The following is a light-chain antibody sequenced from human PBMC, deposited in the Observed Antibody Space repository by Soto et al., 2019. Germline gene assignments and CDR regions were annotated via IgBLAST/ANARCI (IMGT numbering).Light chain of an antibody. Sequence: SALMQPPSVSGAPGQRVTISCTGSSSNIGAGYDVHWYQQLPGTAPKLLIYGNSNRPSGVPDRFSGSKSGTSASLAITGLQAEDEADYYCQSYDSSLSGYVFGTGTKVTVL. V-gene: IGLV1-40*01. CDR3: QSYDSSLSGYV. CDR1: SSNIGAGYD. J-gene: IGLJ1*01. CDR2: GNS.